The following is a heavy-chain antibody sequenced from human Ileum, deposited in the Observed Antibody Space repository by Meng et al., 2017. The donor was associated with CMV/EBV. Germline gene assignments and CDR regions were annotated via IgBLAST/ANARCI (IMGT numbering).Heavy chain of an antibody. CDR2: TYYRSKWYD. V-gene: IGHV6-1*01. J-gene: IGHJ4*02. CDR1: GDSVSSNIAA. Sequence: QLAQSGPRLVKPSQTLSLTCAISGDSVSSNIAAWSWIRQSPSRGLEWLGRTYYRSKWYDDYAVSEKSRVTITPDTSKNQFSLHLNSVSPEDTAIYFCAREMGAHDYWGQGTLVTVSS. D-gene: IGHD4/OR15-4a*01. CDR3: AREMGAHDY.